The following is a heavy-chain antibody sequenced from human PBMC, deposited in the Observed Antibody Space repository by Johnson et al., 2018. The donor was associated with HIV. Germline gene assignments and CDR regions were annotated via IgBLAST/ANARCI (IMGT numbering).Heavy chain of an antibody. J-gene: IGHJ3*02. Sequence: QVQLVESGGGVVQPGGSLRLSCAAPGLTFSDYYMTWIRQAPGKGLEWVSYISSSGSTMYYAYSVKGRFTISRDNAKNSLYLQMDSLRIEDTAVYYCAVLTTGGLRVGNFDIWGQGTMVTVSS. CDR2: ISSSGSTM. CDR1: GLTFSDYY. CDR3: AVLTTGGLRVGNFDI. V-gene: IGHV3-11*04. D-gene: IGHD1-1*01.